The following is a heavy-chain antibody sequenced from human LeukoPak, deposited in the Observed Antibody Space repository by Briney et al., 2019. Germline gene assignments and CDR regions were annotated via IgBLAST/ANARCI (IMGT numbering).Heavy chain of an antibody. D-gene: IGHD3-22*01. CDR2: INTNTGNP. CDR1: GYTFTSYA. J-gene: IGHJ4*02. CDR3: SRGQFRLGQYDSSAFDY. Sequence: GASVKVSCKASGYTFTSYAMNWVRQAPGQGLEWMGWINTNTGNPTYAQGFTGRFDFSLDTSVSTAYLQISSLKAEDTAVYYCSRGQFRLGQYDSSAFDYWGQGTLVTVSS. V-gene: IGHV7-4-1*02.